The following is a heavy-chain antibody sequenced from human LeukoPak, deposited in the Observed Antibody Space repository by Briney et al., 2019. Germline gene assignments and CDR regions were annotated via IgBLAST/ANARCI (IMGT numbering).Heavy chain of an antibody. V-gene: IGHV3-30*18. CDR3: ANEIRPNDY. D-gene: IGHD4-17*01. Sequence: GGSLRLSCAASGFTFSGYGMHWVRQAPGKGLEWVAVISYDGSNKDYGDSVKGRFTISRDNFKNTLYLQMYSLRAEDTAVYYCANEIRPNDYWGQGTLVTVSS. CDR1: GFTFSGYG. CDR2: ISYDGSNK. J-gene: IGHJ4*02.